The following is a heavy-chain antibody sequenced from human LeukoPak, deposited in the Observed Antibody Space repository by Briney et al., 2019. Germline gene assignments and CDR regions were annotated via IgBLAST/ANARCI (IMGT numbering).Heavy chain of an antibody. CDR1: GFTFSSYW. CDR3: ASRYCSSTSCYKGSYYYYGMDV. Sequence: GGSLRLSCAASGFTFSSYWMSWVRQAPGKGLEWVANIKQDGSEKYYVDSVKGRFTISRDNAKNSLYLQMNSLRAEDTAVYYCASRYCSSTSCYKGSYYYYGMDVWGQGTTVTVSS. CDR2: IKQDGSEK. J-gene: IGHJ6*02. V-gene: IGHV3-7*03. D-gene: IGHD2-2*02.